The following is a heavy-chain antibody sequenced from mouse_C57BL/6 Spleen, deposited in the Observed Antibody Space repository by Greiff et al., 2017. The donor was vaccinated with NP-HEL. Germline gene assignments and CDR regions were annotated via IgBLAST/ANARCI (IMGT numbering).Heavy chain of an antibody. CDR3: ARVTTVVAKDAMDY. Sequence: QVQLKQPGAELVKPGASVKLSCKASGYTFTSYWMHWVKQRPGQGLEWIGMIHPNSGSTNYNEKFKSKATLTVDKSSSTAYMQLSSLTSEDSAVYYCARVTTVVAKDAMDYWGQGTSVTVAS. CDR1: GYTFTSYW. CDR2: IHPNSGST. V-gene: IGHV1-64*01. D-gene: IGHD1-1*01. J-gene: IGHJ4*01.